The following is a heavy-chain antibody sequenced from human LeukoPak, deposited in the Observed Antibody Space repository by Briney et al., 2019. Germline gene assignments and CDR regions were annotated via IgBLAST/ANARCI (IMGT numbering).Heavy chain of an antibody. Sequence: ASVKVSCKASGYTFTSYYMHWVRQAPGQGLEWMGIINPSGGSTSYAQKFQARVTMTRDTSTSTVYMELSSLRSEDTAVYYCARTHTIYHYYYGMDVWGQGTTVTVSS. J-gene: IGHJ6*02. CDR3: ARTHTIYHYYYGMDV. CDR1: GYTFTSYY. CDR2: INPSGGST. V-gene: IGHV1-46*01. D-gene: IGHD3-9*01.